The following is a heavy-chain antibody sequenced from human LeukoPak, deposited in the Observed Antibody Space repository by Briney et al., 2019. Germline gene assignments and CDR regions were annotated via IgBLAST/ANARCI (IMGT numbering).Heavy chain of an antibody. Sequence: ASVKVSCKASGYTFTSYGISWVRQAPGQGLEWMGWISVYNGNTKYAQKFQGRVTMTTDTSTNTAYMELRSLRSDDTAVYYCVGDQTHDPDYWGQGTLVTVSS. J-gene: IGHJ4*02. V-gene: IGHV1-18*01. CDR3: VGDQTHDPDY. CDR1: GYTFTSYG. CDR2: ISVYNGNT. D-gene: IGHD3-16*01.